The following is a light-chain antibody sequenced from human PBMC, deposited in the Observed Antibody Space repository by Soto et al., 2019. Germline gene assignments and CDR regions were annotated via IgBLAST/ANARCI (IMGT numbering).Light chain of an antibody. Sequence: DIQLTQSPSFLSASVGGRVTITCRASQAISSHLAWYQQKPGKAPNLLIYGASTLQSGVPSRFSGSGSGTEFTLTISSLQPDDFATYYCQHYNSYSEAFGLGTKVDIK. CDR3: QHYNSYSEA. J-gene: IGKJ1*01. CDR1: QAISSH. V-gene: IGKV1-9*01. CDR2: GAS.